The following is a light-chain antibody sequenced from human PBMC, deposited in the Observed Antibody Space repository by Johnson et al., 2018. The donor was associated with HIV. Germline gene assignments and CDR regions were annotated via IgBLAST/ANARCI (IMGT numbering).Light chain of an antibody. CDR2: DRN. CDR1: TSNIGSNS. V-gene: IGLV1-51*01. CDR3: GTWDSSLSAGNV. Sequence: SVLTQPPSVSAAPGQKVTISCSGTTSNIGSNSVSWYQHLPGIAPKLLVYDRNKRPSGIPDRFSGSKSGTSATLGITGLQTGDEADYYCGTWDSSLSAGNVFGTGTKVTVL. J-gene: IGLJ1*01.